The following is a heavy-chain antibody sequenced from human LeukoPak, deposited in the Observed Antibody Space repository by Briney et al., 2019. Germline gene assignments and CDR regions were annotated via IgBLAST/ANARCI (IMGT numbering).Heavy chain of an antibody. Sequence: PGGSLRLSCAAAGFTFSIYGMHWVRQAPGKGLEWVAFIRYDASNKYYADSVKGRFTISRDNSKNTLYLQMISLRSDDTAVYFCARDYMLPLETDNGDGFAIWGQGIVVSVSS. CDR2: IRYDASNK. D-gene: IGHD1-1*01. V-gene: IGHV3-30*02. J-gene: IGHJ3*02. CDR3: ARDYMLPLETDNGDGFAI. CDR1: GFTFSIYG.